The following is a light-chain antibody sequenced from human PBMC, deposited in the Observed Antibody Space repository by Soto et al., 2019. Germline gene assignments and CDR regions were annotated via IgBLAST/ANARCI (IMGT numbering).Light chain of an antibody. CDR3: QQTHTPFT. CDR1: QDIRKD. J-gene: IGKJ4*01. CDR2: GAS. V-gene: IGKV1-6*01. Sequence: AIQMTQSPSSLSASVGDRVTITCRASQDIRKDLAWYQQKPGKAPQILIYGASTLQTGVASRFSGSGSATDFTLTISSLQPEDFATYYCQQTHTPFTFGGGTKVDIK.